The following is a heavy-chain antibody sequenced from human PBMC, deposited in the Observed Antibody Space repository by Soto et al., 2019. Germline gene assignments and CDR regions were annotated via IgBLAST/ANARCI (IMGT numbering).Heavy chain of an antibody. Sequence: QITLRESGPTLVKGTQTLTQTCTFSGFSLSTSGVGVGWIRQPPGKALEWLAFIYWDDDKRYSPSLRSRLAITKDTCKNQVVLIMTNVDPMDTAAYFCAHRRIGVSQWYYGDLDYWGQGTLVTVSS. CDR2: IYWDDDK. CDR1: GFSLSTSGVG. D-gene: IGHD6-19*01. J-gene: IGHJ4*02. V-gene: IGHV2-5*02. CDR3: AHRRIGVSQWYYGDLDY.